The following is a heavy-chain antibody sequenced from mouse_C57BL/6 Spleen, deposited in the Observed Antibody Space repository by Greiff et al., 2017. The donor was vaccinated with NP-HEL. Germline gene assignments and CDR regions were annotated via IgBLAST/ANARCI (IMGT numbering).Heavy chain of an antibody. CDR3: ARPLSTMVTTWFAY. J-gene: IGHJ3*01. Sequence: EVKVVESGGGLVKPGGSLKLSCAASGFTFSDYGMHWVRQAPEKGLEWVAYISSGSSTIYYADTVKGRFTISRDNAKNTLFLQMTSLRSEDTAMYDCARPLSTMVTTWFAYWGQGTLVTVAA. D-gene: IGHD2-2*01. V-gene: IGHV5-17*01. CDR1: GFTFSDYG. CDR2: ISSGSSTI.